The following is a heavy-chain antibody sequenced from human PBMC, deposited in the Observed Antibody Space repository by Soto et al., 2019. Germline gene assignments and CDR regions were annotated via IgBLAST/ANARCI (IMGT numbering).Heavy chain of an antibody. D-gene: IGHD6-13*01. CDR1: GFTFSSYG. Sequence: QVQLVESGGGVVQPGRSLRLSCAASGFTFSSYGMHWVRQAPGKGLEWVAVISYDESNKYYADSVKGRFTISRDNSKNTLYLQMNSLRAEDTAVYYCSKSIAAVGTPPYFYYYCMDVWGQGTTVTVSS. CDR3: SKSIAAVGTPPYFYYYCMDV. J-gene: IGHJ6*02. CDR2: ISYDESNK. V-gene: IGHV3-30*18.